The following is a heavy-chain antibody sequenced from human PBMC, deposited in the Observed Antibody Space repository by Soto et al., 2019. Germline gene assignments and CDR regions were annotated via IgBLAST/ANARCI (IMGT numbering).Heavy chain of an antibody. CDR3: ARDRGVSPPVAGNTNYYYTMDV. CDR1: GYSFTNYG. Sequence: QDQLVQSGVEVKKPGASVKVSCKASGYSFTNYGITWVRQAPGQGFEWMGWISAYNGNTNYAQKFQGRVTMTTDASTSTALLELRSLRSDDTAVYYCARDRGVSPPVAGNTNYYYTMDVWGKGT. D-gene: IGHD6-19*01. J-gene: IGHJ6*03. CDR2: ISAYNGNT. V-gene: IGHV1-18*01.